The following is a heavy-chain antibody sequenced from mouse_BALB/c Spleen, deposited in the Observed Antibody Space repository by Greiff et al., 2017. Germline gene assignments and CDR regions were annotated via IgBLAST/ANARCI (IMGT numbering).Heavy chain of an antibody. CDR3: ARGRSSIHPMAY. J-gene: IGHJ3*01. D-gene: IGHD1-2*01. CDR2: IWSGGST. CDR1: GFSLTSYG. Sequence: QDQLQQSGPGLVQPSQSLSITCTVSGFSLTSYGVHWVRQSPGKGLEWLGVIWSGGSTDYNAAFISRLSISKDNSESQVFFKMNSLQANDTAIYYCARGRSSIHPMAYWGQGTLVTVSA. V-gene: IGHV2-2*02.